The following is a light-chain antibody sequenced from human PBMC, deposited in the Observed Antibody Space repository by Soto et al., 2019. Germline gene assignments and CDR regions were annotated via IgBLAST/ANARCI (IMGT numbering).Light chain of an antibody. CDR2: TDN. CDR1: SSNIGSDY. CDR3: AAWDESLNSFV. V-gene: IGLV1-47*02. Sequence: QSVLTQPPSASGAPGQRVTISCSGSSSNIGSDYLYWYQQRPGTAPKLLIYTDNLRPSGVPDRFSGSKSGTSGSLAISGLRSEDEADYYCAAWDESLNSFVFGGGTKLTVL. J-gene: IGLJ2*01.